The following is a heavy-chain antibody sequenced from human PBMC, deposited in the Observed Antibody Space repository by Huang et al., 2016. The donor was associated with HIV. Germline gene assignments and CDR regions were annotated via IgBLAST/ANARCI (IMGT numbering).Heavy chain of an antibody. CDR3: ARRYNSRRDY. D-gene: IGHD3-22*01. Sequence: QVQLEQWGAGLLKASETLSLTCAVYGGSFSGYYWKWHRQAPGKGLEWVGEINHSGNTNYNPSLKSRVNMSVDTSKSQFSLYLTSLSAADTGTYFCARRYNSRRDYWGRGTLVTVHS. CDR1: GGSFSGYY. J-gene: IGHJ4*02. CDR2: INHSGNT. V-gene: IGHV4-34*02.